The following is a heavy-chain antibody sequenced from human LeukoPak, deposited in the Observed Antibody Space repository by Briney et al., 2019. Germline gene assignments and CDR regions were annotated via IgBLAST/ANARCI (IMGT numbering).Heavy chain of an antibody. Sequence: GGSLRLSCSASGFNFITYSMNWVRQAPGKGLEWVSYISSGSSTIYHTDSVRGRFTISRDNAKSSLFLQMNSLRAEDTALYYCARFEGGRPFWGQGTLVTVSS. J-gene: IGHJ4*02. V-gene: IGHV3-48*01. CDR1: GFNFITYS. CDR3: ARFEGGRPF. D-gene: IGHD3-16*01. CDR2: ISSGSSTI.